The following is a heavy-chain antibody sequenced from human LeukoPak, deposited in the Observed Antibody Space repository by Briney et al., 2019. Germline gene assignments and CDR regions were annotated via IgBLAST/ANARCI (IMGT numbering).Heavy chain of an antibody. CDR2: ISGSGGST. J-gene: IGHJ4*02. V-gene: IGHV3-23*01. CDR1: GFTFSSYA. CDR3: AKSRAGDPSFIRNFDY. Sequence: GGSLRLSCAASGFTFSSYAMSWARQAPGKGLEWVSAISGSGGSTYYADSVKGRFTISRDNSKNTLYLQMNSLRAEDTAVYYCAKSRAGDPSFIRNFDYWGQGTLVTVSS. D-gene: IGHD2-21*02.